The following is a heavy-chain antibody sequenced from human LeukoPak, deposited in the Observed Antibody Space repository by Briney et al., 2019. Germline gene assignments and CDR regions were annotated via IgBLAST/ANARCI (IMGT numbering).Heavy chain of an antibody. CDR3: ARDRTTVTLFDY. CDR1: GFTFTSVW. J-gene: IGHJ4*02. D-gene: IGHD4-17*01. Sequence: GGSLRLSCAASGFTFTSVWMHWFRQSPGKGLVWVSRISTDGAITGYADSVKGRFTISRDNAKNTLYLQMNSLRAEDTAVYYCARDRTTVTLFDYWGQGALVTVSS. V-gene: IGHV3-74*01. CDR2: ISTDGAIT.